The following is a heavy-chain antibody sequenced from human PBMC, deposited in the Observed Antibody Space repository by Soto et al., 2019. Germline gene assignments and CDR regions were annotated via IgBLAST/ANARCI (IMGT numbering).Heavy chain of an antibody. CDR2: ISGSGGTI. Sequence: GGSLRLSCAASGFPFSDFYMSWIRQSPGKGLEWVSYISGSGGTIYYADSVKGRFTISRDNAKNSLYLHMTSLRAEETAIYYCEREMVIVATNYYYYGMDVWGQGTTVTVSS. V-gene: IGHV3-11*01. D-gene: IGHD2-15*01. CDR3: EREMVIVATNYYYYGMDV. CDR1: GFPFSDFY. J-gene: IGHJ6*02.